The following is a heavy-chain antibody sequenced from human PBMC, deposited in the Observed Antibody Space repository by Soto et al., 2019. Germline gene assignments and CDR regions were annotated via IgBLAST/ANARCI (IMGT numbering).Heavy chain of an antibody. V-gene: IGHV4-30-4*01. D-gene: IGHD3-22*01. CDR1: GGSISSGDYY. CDR2: IYYSGST. Sequence: SETLSLTCTVSGGSISSGDYYWSWIRQPPGKGLEWIGYIYYSGSTYYNPSLKSRVTISVDTSKNQFSLKLSSVTAADTAVYYCARVDTMIVRKKGHFDYWGQGTLVTVSS. J-gene: IGHJ4*02. CDR3: ARVDTMIVRKKGHFDY.